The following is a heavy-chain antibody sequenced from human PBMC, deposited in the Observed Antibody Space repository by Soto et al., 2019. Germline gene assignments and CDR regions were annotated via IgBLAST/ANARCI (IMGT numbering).Heavy chain of an antibody. CDR1: GGSISSYY. D-gene: IGHD1-26*01. CDR3: ARGKWELRFDI. Sequence: PSETLSLTCTVSGGSISSYYWSWIRQPPGKGLEWIGYIYYSGSTNYNPSLKSRVTISADTSKNQFSLKLNSVTAADTAMYYCARGKWELRFDIWGQGTMVTVSS. V-gene: IGHV4-59*12. CDR2: IYYSGST. J-gene: IGHJ3*02.